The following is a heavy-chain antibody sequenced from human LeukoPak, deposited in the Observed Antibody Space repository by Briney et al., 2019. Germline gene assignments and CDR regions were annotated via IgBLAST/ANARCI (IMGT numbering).Heavy chain of an antibody. CDR2: ISAYNGNT. CDR3: ARQLNLEWLSQFDP. D-gene: IGHD3-3*01. V-gene: IGHV1-18*01. CDR1: GYTFTSYG. Sequence: ASVNVSCKASGYTFTSYGISWVRQAPGQGLEWMGWISAYNGNTNYARKLQGRVTMTTDTSTSTAYMELRSLRSDDTAVYYCARQLNLEWLSQFDPWGQGTLVTVSS. J-gene: IGHJ5*02.